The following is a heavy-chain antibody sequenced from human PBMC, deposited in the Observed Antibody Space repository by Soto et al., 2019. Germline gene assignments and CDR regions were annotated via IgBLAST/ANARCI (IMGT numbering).Heavy chain of an antibody. CDR2: INHSGST. CDR3: ARGGGWFGDLRFDP. D-gene: IGHD3-10*01. J-gene: IGHJ5*02. CDR1: GGAFSGYY. V-gene: IGHV4-34*01. Sequence: SETLSLTCAVYGGAFSGYYWSWIRQPPGQGLEWIGEINHSGSTNYNPSLKSRVTISVDTSKNQFSLKLSSVTAADTAVYYCARGGGWFGDLRFDPWGQGTLVTAPQ.